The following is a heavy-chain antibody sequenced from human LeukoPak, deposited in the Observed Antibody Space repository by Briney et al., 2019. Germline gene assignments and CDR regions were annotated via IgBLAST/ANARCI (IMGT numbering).Heavy chain of an antibody. D-gene: IGHD5-24*01. J-gene: IGHJ4*02. CDR1: GYSFSSYW. V-gene: IGHV5-51*01. CDR2: IYPGGSET. CDR3: ARASRDGYNQSFDH. Sequence: GESLKISCKGLGYSFSSYWNAWVRQRPGKGLKWMGIIYPGGSETRYDPSFQGQVTISADSSTSTAYLQWSSLRASDTAMYYCARASRDGYNQSFDHWGQGTLVTVSS.